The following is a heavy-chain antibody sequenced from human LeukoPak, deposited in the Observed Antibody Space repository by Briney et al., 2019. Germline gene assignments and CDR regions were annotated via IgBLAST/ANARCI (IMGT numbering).Heavy chain of an antibody. Sequence: ASVKVSCKASGYTFTGYYMHWVRQAPGQGLEWMGIINPSGGSTSYAQKFQGRVTMTRDMSTSTVYMELSSLRSEDTAVYYCARDPLGGYSYPYWGQGTLVTVSS. CDR2: INPSGGST. J-gene: IGHJ4*02. CDR1: GYTFTGYY. V-gene: IGHV1-46*01. D-gene: IGHD5-18*01. CDR3: ARDPLGGYSYPY.